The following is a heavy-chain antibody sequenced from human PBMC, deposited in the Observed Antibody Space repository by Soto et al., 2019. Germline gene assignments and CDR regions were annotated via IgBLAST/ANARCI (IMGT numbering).Heavy chain of an antibody. Sequence: SGPTLVNPTQTLTLTCTFSGFSLSTSGMRVSWIRQPPGKALEWLARIDWDDDKFYSTSLKTRLTISKDTSKNQVVLTMTNMDPVDTATYYCARMMGYSGMDVWGQGTTVTVSS. V-gene: IGHV2-70*04. CDR3: ARMMGYSGMDV. CDR2: IDWDDDK. J-gene: IGHJ6*02. CDR1: GFSLSTSGMR.